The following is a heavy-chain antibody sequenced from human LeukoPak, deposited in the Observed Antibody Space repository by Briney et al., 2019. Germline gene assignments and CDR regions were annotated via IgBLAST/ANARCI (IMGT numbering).Heavy chain of an antibody. CDR3: ARERGYYGSGSHNDAFDI. CDR2: IYYSGST. Sequence: SETLSLTCTVSGGSVSSGSYYWSWIRQPPGKGLEWIGYIYYSGSTNYNPSLKSRVTISVGTSKNQFSLKLSSVTAADTAVYYCARERGYYGSGSHNDAFDIWGQGTMVTVSS. CDR1: GGSVSSGSYY. D-gene: IGHD3-10*01. J-gene: IGHJ3*02. V-gene: IGHV4-61*01.